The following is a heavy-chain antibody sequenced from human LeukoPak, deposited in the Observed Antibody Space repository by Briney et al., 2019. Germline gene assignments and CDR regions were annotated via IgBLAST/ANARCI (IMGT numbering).Heavy chain of an antibody. Sequence: GGALRLSCAAYGFTFSSYWMHWVRQAPGKGLVWVSRINSDGSSTSYADSVKGRFTISRDNAKNTLYLQMNSLRAEDTAVYYCARDRYDSYYYDSSGTKFDYWGQGTLVTVSS. D-gene: IGHD3-22*01. CDR1: GFTFSSYW. CDR2: INSDGSST. V-gene: IGHV3-74*01. CDR3: ARDRYDSYYYDSSGTKFDY. J-gene: IGHJ4*02.